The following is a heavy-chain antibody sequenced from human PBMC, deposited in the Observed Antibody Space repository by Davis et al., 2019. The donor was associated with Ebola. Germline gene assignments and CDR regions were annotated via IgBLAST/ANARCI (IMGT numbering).Heavy chain of an antibody. CDR1: GFSLSTSGVG. Sequence: SGPTLVKPTQTLTLTCTFSGFSLSTSGVGVGWIRQPPGKALEWLALIYWNDDKRYSPSLKSRLTITKDTSKNQVVLTMTNMDPVDTATYYCAHGSIAARAGLFDYWGQGTLVTVSS. D-gene: IGHD6-6*01. V-gene: IGHV2-5*01. J-gene: IGHJ4*02. CDR3: AHGSIAARAGLFDY. CDR2: IYWNDDK.